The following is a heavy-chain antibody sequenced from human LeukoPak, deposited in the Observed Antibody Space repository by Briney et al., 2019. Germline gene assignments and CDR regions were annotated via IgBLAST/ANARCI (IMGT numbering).Heavy chain of an antibody. J-gene: IGHJ4*02. D-gene: IGHD3-10*02. CDR1: GFTFRSYA. CDR2: VSGSGGTT. Sequence: GGSLRLSCAASGFTFRSYAMRWVRQAPGKGLEWVSSVSGSGGTTYYADSVKGRFTISRDNSKNTLYLQMNSLRAEDTAVYYCACSIVRGVIVWGTEYWGQGTLVTVSS. V-gene: IGHV3-23*01. CDR3: ACSIVRGVIVWGTEY.